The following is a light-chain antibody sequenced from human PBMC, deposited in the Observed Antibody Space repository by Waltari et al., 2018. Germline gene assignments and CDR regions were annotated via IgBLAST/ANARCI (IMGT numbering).Light chain of an antibody. V-gene: IGKV3-20*01. CDR2: DAS. Sequence: EIVLTQSPGTLSLSPGERATLSCRASQSVGRYLAWYQQKPGQAPRSLIYDASTRATGIPDRFSGSGSGTDFSLTISRLEPEDFAVYYCQKYVNLPATFGQGTKVEIK. J-gene: IGKJ1*01. CDR3: QKYVNLPAT. CDR1: QSVGRY.